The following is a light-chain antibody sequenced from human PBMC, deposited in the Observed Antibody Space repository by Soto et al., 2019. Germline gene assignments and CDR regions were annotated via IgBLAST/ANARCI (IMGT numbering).Light chain of an antibody. CDR1: QGISDW. J-gene: IGKJ5*01. CDR2: AAS. V-gene: IGKV1-12*01. CDR3: QQSYSTPQIT. Sequence: DMQMTQYQSSVSASVGDRVTITCRASQGISDWLAWYQQKPGKAPKLLIYAASTLQSGVPSRFSGSGSGTDFTLTISSLQPEDFATYYCQQSYSTPQITFGQGTRLEIK.